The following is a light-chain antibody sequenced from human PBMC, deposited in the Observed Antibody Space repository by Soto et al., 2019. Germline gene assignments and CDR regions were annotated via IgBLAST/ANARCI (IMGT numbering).Light chain of an antibody. CDR3: VLYMGSGISV. J-gene: IGLJ2*01. V-gene: IGLV8-61*01. CDR1: SGSVSTSYY. CDR2: NTY. Sequence: VVTQEPSFSVSPGGTVTLTCGLSSGSVSTSYYPSWYQQTPGQAPRTLIYNTYTRSSGVPDRFSASILGDKAALTITGAQADDESDYYCVLYMGSGISVFGGGTKLTVL.